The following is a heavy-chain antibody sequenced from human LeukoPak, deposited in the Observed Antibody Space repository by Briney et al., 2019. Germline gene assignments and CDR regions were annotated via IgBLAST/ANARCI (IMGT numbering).Heavy chain of an antibody. Sequence: ASVTVSYTACGYTFTDYYLHWVRQAPGQGLEWLGWINPNSGGANYAQKFQGRVAITRDTSINTAYMELSSLRSDDTALYYCAKDTSTGGTYYSPFWGQGTLVTVSS. CDR3: AKDTSTGGTYYSPF. J-gene: IGHJ4*02. D-gene: IGHD2-15*01. CDR2: INPNSGGA. CDR1: GYTFTDYY. V-gene: IGHV1-2*02.